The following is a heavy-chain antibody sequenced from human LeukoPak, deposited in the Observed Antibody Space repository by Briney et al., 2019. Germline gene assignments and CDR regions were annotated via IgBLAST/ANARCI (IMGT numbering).Heavy chain of an antibody. CDR3: ASGFLEWLWAFDY. D-gene: IGHD3-3*01. CDR1: VFTFDSYI. J-gene: IGHJ4*02. Sequence: PGGPLRLSCAARVFTFDSYIMNGVRQAPGKGVELVSFISSSSSYIYYADSVKGRFTISRDNAKNSLYLQMNSLRAEDTAVYYCASGFLEWLWAFDYWGQGTLVTVSS. V-gene: IGHV3-21*01. CDR2: ISSSSSYI.